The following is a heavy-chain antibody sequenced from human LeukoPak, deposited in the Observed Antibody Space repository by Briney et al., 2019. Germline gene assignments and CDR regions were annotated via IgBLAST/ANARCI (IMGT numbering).Heavy chain of an antibody. CDR1: GGTFSSYA. D-gene: IGHD5-12*01. V-gene: IGHV1-69*06. J-gene: IGHJ3*02. Sequence: ASVKVSCKDSGGTFSSYAISWVRQAPGQGLEWMGGIIPIFGTANYAQKFQGRVTITADKSTSTAYMELSSLRSEDTAVYYCARDNGYDHGSGAFDIWGQGTMVTVSS. CDR3: ARDNGYDHGSGAFDI. CDR2: IIPIFGTA.